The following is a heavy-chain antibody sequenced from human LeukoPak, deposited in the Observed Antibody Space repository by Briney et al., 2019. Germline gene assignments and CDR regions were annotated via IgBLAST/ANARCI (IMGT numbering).Heavy chain of an antibody. CDR2: INPNSGGT. J-gene: IGHJ4*02. CDR1: GYSLTGYY. CDR3: VRDGLGIEY. V-gene: IGHV1-2*02. D-gene: IGHD6-6*01. Sequence: ASVKVSCKASGYSLTGYYIQWVRQAPGQGLEWMGWINPNSGGTNYAQKFQGRVIMTRDTSISTAYMELSRLTSDDTATFYCVRDGLGIEYWGQGTLVTVSS.